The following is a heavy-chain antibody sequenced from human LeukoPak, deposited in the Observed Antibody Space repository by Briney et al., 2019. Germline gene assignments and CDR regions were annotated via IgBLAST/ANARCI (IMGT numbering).Heavy chain of an antibody. CDR1: AYTFSNYT. D-gene: IGHD5-12*01. V-gene: IGHV3-30*09. CDR2: ISYDGSNK. CDR3: ARIPRTWLRFPYFDY. J-gene: IGHJ4*02. Sequence: GGSLRLSCAASAYTFSNYTMHWVRQAPGKGLEWVAVISYDGSNKYYADSVKGRFAISRDNSKNTLYLQMNSLRGEDTAVYYCARIPRTWLRFPYFDYWGQGTLVTVSS.